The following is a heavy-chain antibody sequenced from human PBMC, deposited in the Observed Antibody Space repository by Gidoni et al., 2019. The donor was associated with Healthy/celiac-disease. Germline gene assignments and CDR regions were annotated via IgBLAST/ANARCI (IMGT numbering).Heavy chain of an antibody. CDR2: ISWNSGSI. D-gene: IGHD3-3*01. CDR3: AKDNLRFLEWLSPDAFDI. CDR1: GLSFGDSS. V-gene: IGHV3-9*01. Sequence: EVPLVESGRCLVRPGRSLGLSCPGSGLSFGDSSMHWVLHAPGKGLEWVSGISWNSGSIGYADSVKGRVTISRDNAKNSLYLQMNRLRAEDTALYYCAKDNLRFLEWLSPDAFDIWGQGTMVTVSS. J-gene: IGHJ3*02.